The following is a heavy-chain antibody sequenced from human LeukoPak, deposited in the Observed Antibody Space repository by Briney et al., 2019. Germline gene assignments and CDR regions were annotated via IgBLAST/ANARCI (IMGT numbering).Heavy chain of an antibody. J-gene: IGHJ4*02. Sequence: GGSLRLSCAASEFTFSSYSINWVRQAPGKGLEWVSSISSIRSYIYYADSVKGRFTISRDNAKNSLYLQMNSPGAEDTAVYYCVRLRGGYNYALGPFDFWGQGTLVTVSS. D-gene: IGHD5-18*01. CDR2: ISSIRSYI. CDR1: EFTFSSYS. CDR3: VRLRGGYNYALGPFDF. V-gene: IGHV3-21*01.